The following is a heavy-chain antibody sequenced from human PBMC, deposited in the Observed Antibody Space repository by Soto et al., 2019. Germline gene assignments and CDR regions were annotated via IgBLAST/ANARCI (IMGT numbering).Heavy chain of an antibody. CDR1: GFTFSSYG. V-gene: IGHV3-30*18. CDR3: AKILQLGDYAYYYYGMDV. CDR2: ISYDGSNK. D-gene: IGHD4-17*01. J-gene: IGHJ6*02. Sequence: QVQLVESGGGVVQPGRSLRLSCAASGFTFSSYGMHWVRQAPGKGLEWVAVISYDGSNKYYADSVKGRFTISRDNSKTTLYLQMNSLRAEDTAVYYCAKILQLGDYAYYYYGMDVWGQGTTVTVSS.